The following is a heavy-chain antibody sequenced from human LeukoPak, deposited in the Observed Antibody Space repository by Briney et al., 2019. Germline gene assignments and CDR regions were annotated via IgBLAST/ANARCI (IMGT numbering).Heavy chain of an antibody. CDR1: GGSISSYY. CDR3: ARVVDTAIGY. CDR2: IYYSGST. Sequence: SETLSLTCTVSGGSISSYYWSWIRQPPGKGLEWIGYIYYSGSTNYNPSLKSRVTISADTSKNQFSLKLSSVTAADTAVYYCARVVDTAIGYWGQGTLVTVSS. J-gene: IGHJ4*02. D-gene: IGHD5-18*01. V-gene: IGHV4-59*01.